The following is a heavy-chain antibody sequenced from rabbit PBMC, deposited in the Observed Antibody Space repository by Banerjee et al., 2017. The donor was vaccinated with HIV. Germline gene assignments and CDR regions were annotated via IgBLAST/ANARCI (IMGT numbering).Heavy chain of an antibody. D-gene: IGHD1-1*01. CDR2: IYAGRSGST. CDR1: GFDFSGNSY. V-gene: IGHV1S45*01. J-gene: IGHJ4*01. Sequence: QEQLVESGGDLVQPEGSLTLTCTASGFDFSGNSYMCWVRQAPGKGLEWIACIYAGRSGSTYYANWAKGRFTISRSASLNTVTLQMTSLTTADTATYFCARDTPTSGVYFNLWGPGTLVTVS. CDR3: ARDTPTSGVYFNL.